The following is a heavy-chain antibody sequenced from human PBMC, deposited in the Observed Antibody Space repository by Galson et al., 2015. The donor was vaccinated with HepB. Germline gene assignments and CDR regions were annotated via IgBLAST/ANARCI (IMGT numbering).Heavy chain of an antibody. CDR3: ARYYENSGS. J-gene: IGHJ5*02. D-gene: IGHD3-22*01. Sequence: SLRLSCAASGFTFSSYWMSWVRQAPGKGLEWVANIGQDGTEKYYVDSAKGRFTISRDNAKNSLYLQMNSLRVEDTAVYYCARYYENSGSWGQGTLVTVSS. CDR2: IGQDGTEK. V-gene: IGHV3-7*03. CDR1: GFTFSSYW.